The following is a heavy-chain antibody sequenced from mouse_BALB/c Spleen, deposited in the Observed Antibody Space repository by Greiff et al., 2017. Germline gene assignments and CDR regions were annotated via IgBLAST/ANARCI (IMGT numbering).Heavy chain of an antibody. V-gene: IGHV14-3*02. Sequence: EVQLQQSGAELVKPGASVKLSCTASGFNIKDTYMHWVKQRPEQGLEWIGRIDPTNGNTKYDPKFQGKATITADTSSNTAYLQLSSLTSEDTAVYYCAGYYGSSYPFDYWGQGTTLTVSS. D-gene: IGHD1-1*01. CDR3: AGYYGSSYPFDY. CDR1: GFNIKDTY. J-gene: IGHJ2*01. CDR2: IDPTNGNT.